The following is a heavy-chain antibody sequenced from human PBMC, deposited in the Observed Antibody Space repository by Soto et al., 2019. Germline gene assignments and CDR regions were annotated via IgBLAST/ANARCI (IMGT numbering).Heavy chain of an antibody. D-gene: IGHD3-10*01. CDR2: ISTSGSTI. V-gene: IGHV3-11*01. Sequence: QVQLVESGGGLVKPGGSLRLSCAASGFTFSGYYMSWIRQAPGAELEWVSYISTSGSTIHYADSVKGRFTISRDNAKNSLYLQMNSLRAEATAVYYCARDSGGRIRDVGFDYWGQVTLVTVSS. CDR1: GFTFSGYY. CDR3: ARDSGGRIRDVGFDY. J-gene: IGHJ4*02.